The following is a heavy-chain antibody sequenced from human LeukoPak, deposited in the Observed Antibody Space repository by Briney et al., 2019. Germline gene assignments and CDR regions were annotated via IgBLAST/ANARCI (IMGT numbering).Heavy chain of an antibody. CDR1: GFTFRTYE. V-gene: IGHV3-48*01. CDR2: IGTIISTT. Sequence: GGSLRLSCAASGFTFRTYEMNWVRQAPGKGLEWVSYIGTIISTTYYADSVKGRFTISRDNSKNTLYLQMNSLRAEDTAVYYCARDLGWFDPWGQGTLVTVSS. J-gene: IGHJ5*02. CDR3: ARDLGWFDP.